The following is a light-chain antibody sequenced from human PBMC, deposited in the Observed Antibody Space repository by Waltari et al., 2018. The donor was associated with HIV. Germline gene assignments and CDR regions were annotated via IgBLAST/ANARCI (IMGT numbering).Light chain of an antibody. CDR1: SSNL. J-gene: IGLJ2*01. CDR2: EVS. V-gene: IGLV2-23*02. Sequence: QSALTQPASVSGSPGQSITISCTGTSSNLVSWYQQHPGKAPKLIIYEVSKRPSGVSDRFSASNSGNTASLTISGLQAEDEADYHCCSYVGFVNSFVLFGGGTKLTVL. CDR3: CSYVGFVNSFVL.